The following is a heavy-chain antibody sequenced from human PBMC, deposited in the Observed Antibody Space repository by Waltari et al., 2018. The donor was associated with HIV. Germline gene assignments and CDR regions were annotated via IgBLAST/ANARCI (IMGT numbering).Heavy chain of an antibody. CDR2: IIPIFGTA. CDR3: ARDPQVYYYGSGSPLAYFDL. D-gene: IGHD3-10*01. V-gene: IGHV1-69*01. J-gene: IGHJ2*01. Sequence: QVQLVQSGAEVKKPGSSVKVSCKASGGTFSSYAISWVRQAPGQGLEWMGGIIPIFGTANYAQKFQGRVTITADESTSTAYMELSSLRSEDTAVYYCARDPQVYYYGSGSPLAYFDLWGRGTLVTVSS. CDR1: GGTFSSYA.